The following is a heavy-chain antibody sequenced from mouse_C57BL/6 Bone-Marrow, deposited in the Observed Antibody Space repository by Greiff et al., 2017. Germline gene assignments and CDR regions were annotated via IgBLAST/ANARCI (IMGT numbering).Heavy chain of an antibody. CDR2: INPGSGGT. CDR1: GYAFTNYL. J-gene: IGHJ3*01. CDR3: ARGSSGLLAY. Sequence: QVQLQQPGAELVRPGTSVKVSCKASGYAFTNYLLEWVKPRPGQGLAWIGVINPGSGGTNYNEKFKGKATLTADKSSSTAYMQLSSLTSADSAVYVCARGSSGLLAYWGQGTLVTVSA. V-gene: IGHV1-54*01. D-gene: IGHD1-3*01.